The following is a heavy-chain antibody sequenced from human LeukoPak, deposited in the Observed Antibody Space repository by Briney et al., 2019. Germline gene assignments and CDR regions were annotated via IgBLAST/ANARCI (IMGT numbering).Heavy chain of an antibody. J-gene: IGHJ4*02. CDR1: GFTFRDFV. CDR3: AKDPAIRGGKGFDS. Sequence: SGGSLRLSCTDSGFTFRDFVISWVRQAPGKGLEWVSSISDSGGTIYHTDSVKGRFTTSRDNSKKTLYLQMNRLRAEDTAVHYCAKDPAIRGGKGFDSWGQGTLVTVSS. CDR2: ISDSGGTI. D-gene: IGHD3-16*01. V-gene: IGHV3-23*01.